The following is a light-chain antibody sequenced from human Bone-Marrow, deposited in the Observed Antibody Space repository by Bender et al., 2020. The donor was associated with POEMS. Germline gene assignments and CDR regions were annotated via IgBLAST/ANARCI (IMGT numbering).Light chain of an antibody. J-gene: IGLJ1*01. CDR3: SSYTDSSTPYV. CDR1: SEDIGTYNF. V-gene: IGLV2-8*01. Sequence: QSALTQPPSASGSPGQSVTISCTGSSEDIGTYNFVSWYQQLPGNAPKLILYDVKKRPSGVPDRCSGSKSGNTASLTVSGLQSEDEADYFCSSYTDSSTPYVFGTGTKVTVL. CDR2: DVK.